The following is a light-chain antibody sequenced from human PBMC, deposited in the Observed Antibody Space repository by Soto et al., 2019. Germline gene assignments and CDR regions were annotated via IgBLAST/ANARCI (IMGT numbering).Light chain of an antibody. Sequence: QSVLTQPASVSGSPGQSITISCTGTSSDVGGYNYVSWYQQHPGKAPKLMIYDVSNRPSGVSNRFSGSKSGNTASLTISGLQAEDAADYYCSSYTSSSTLYVFGTGTRSPS. V-gene: IGLV2-14*01. CDR2: DVS. J-gene: IGLJ1*01. CDR3: SSYTSSSTLYV. CDR1: SSDVGGYNY.